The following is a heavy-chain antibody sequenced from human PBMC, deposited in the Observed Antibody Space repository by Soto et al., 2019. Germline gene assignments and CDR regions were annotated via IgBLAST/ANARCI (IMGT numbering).Heavy chain of an antibody. CDR1: GYTFTSYG. CDR3: ARDPEYYDILTGYLTFDY. D-gene: IGHD3-9*01. CDR2: ISAYNGNT. Sequence: ASVKVSCKASGYTFTSYGISWVRQAPGQGLEWMGWISAYNGNTNYAQKLQGRVTMTTDTSTSTAYMELRSLRSDDTAVYYCARDPEYYDILTGYLTFDYWGQGTLVTVSS. V-gene: IGHV1-18*01. J-gene: IGHJ4*02.